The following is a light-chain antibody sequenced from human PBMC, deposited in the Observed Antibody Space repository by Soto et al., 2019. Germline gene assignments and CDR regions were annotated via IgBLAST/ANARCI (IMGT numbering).Light chain of an antibody. V-gene: IGLV1-51*01. CDR2: DTN. CDR1: GSNIGKND. Sequence: QSVWTQPPSVSAAPGQKVTISCSGSGSNIGKNDVSWYLQLPGAAPKLLIYDTNKRPSGIPDRFSGSKSGTSATLGITGLPTWDEADYFCGSWDTRLSVVVFVGGNKLTVL. J-gene: IGLJ2*01. CDR3: GSWDTRLSVVV.